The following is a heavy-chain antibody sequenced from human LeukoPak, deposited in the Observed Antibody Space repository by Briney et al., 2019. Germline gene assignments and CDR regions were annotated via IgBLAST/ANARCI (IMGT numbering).Heavy chain of an antibody. CDR2: ISSSSSYI. D-gene: IGHD3-10*01. Sequence: GGSLRLSCAASGFTFSSYSMNWVRQAPGKGLEWVSPISSSSSYIYYADSVKGRFTISRDNAKNSLYLQMNSLRAEDTAVYYCATKPTHSTPYGSGRPIEVGYWGQGTLVTVSS. CDR3: ATKPTHSTPYGSGRPIEVGY. J-gene: IGHJ4*02. V-gene: IGHV3-21*01. CDR1: GFTFSSYS.